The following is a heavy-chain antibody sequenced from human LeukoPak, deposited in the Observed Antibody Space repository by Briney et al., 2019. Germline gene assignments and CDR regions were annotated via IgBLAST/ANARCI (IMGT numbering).Heavy chain of an antibody. J-gene: IGHJ6*03. CDR3: ARTPLDSSGYYYGYYYYYYIDV. CDR2: IYYSGST. Sequence: SETLSLTCTVSGGSISSYYWSWIRQPPGKGLDWIGYIYYSGSTNYNPSLKSRVTISVDTSKNQFSLKLSSVTAADAAVYYCARTPLDSSGYYYGYYYYYYIDVWGKGTTVTVSS. CDR1: GGSISSYY. V-gene: IGHV4-59*01. D-gene: IGHD3-22*01.